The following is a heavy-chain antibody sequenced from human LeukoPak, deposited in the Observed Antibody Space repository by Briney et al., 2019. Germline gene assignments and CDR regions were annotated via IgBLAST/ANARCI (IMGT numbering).Heavy chain of an antibody. CDR3: ARVGIWPGLYLDS. V-gene: IGHV3-11*05. CDR1: GFTFSDFS. CDR2: ISGGSSDT. Sequence: GGSLRLSCAASGFTFSDFSMSWIRQAPGKGLEWVSYISGGSSDTNYADSVKGRFTISRDNTKNSLSLQMNSLRAEDMAVYYCARVGIWPGLYLDSWGQGALVTVSS. J-gene: IGHJ4*02. D-gene: IGHD2-15*01.